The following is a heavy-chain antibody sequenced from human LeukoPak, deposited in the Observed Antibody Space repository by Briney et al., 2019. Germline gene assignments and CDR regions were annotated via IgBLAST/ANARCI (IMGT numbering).Heavy chain of an antibody. CDR1: GGSLSGSY. D-gene: IGHD4-17*01. Sequence: TSETLSLTCAVYGGSLSGSYWSWIRQPPGKGLEWIGEINHSGSANYNPSLKSRVTLSIDKSKNQFSLKLSSVTAADTAVYYCARDAPSDYGDYLYGMDVWGQGTTVTVSS. CDR2: INHSGSA. J-gene: IGHJ6*02. V-gene: IGHV4-34*01. CDR3: ARDAPSDYGDYLYGMDV.